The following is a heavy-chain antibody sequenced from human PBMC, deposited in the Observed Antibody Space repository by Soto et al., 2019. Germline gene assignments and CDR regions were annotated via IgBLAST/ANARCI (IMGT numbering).Heavy chain of an antibody. CDR2: ISDRGENT. Sequence: DVQLLESGGGLVQPGGSLRLSCAASGFSFTGFVMCWVHQPPDKGLEWVSAISDRGENTYYAWSGKGRFTISRDNSKKTLYLQMNSLRAEDSAVYYCAKDRSGRNSPSGYYYYGRDVWGHGTTVTVSS. V-gene: IGHV3-23*01. J-gene: IGHJ6*02. CDR3: AKDRSGRNSPSGYYYYGRDV. CDR1: GFSFTGFV. D-gene: IGHD1-1*01.